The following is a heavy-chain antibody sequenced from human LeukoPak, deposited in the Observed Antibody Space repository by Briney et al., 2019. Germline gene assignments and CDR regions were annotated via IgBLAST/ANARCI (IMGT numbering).Heavy chain of an antibody. CDR1: GFTFSSYG. CDR3: ANYGRRRAFDY. Sequence: GRSLRLSCAASGFTFSSYGMPWVRQAPGKGLEWVAVISYDGSNKYYADSVKGRFTISRDNSKNTLYLQMNSLRAEDTAVYYCANYGRRRAFDYWGQGTLVTVSS. J-gene: IGHJ4*02. CDR2: ISYDGSNK. V-gene: IGHV3-30*18. D-gene: IGHD3-16*01.